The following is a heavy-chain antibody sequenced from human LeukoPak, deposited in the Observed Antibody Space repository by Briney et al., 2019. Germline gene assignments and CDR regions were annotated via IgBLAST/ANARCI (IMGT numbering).Heavy chain of an antibody. V-gene: IGHV3-74*01. D-gene: IGHD3-10*01. CDR2: IREDGLDT. Sequence: GGSLRLSCIASGFSFSDYWMHWVREAPGKGPVWISRIREDGLDTNYADSVKGRFTISRDNAKDTLYLQMNSLRDDDTAVYYCARDLVAGSGSLGYWGRGTLVAVSS. CDR3: ARDLVAGSGSLGY. J-gene: IGHJ4*02. CDR1: GFSFSDYW.